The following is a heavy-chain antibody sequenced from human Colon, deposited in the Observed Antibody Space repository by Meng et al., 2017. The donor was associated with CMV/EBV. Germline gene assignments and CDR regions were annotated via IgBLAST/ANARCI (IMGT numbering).Heavy chain of an antibody. D-gene: IGHD5-24*01. CDR3: ARADGGLQRALDS. CDR1: GINFANYG. J-gene: IGHJ4*02. Sequence: ASGINFANYGMHWVRQAPGKGLEWVAMISSTGRHIYYVDSVKGRFSLSRDNSKNTLYLQMSSLRPEDTAIYYCARADGGLQRALDSRGQGTLVTVSS. V-gene: IGHV3-30*03. CDR2: ISSTGRHI.